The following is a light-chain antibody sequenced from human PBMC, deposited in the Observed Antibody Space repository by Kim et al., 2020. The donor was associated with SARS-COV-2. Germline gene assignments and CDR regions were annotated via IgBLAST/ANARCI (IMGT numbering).Light chain of an antibody. CDR3: QQSYRTPWT. V-gene: IGKV1-39*01. CDR1: QNISTY. J-gene: IGKJ1*01. CDR2: VTS. Sequence: ASVGDRVTISCRASQNISTYLNWYQQKPGKAPKLLIYVTSSLQSGVPSRFGGSGSGTDFTLTISNLHPEDFATYCCQQSYRTPWTFGQGTKVDIK.